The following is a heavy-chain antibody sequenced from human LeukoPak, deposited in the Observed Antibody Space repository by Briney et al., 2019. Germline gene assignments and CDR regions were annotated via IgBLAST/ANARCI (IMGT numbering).Heavy chain of an antibody. CDR1: GDSISSGSYY. CDR2: IYTSGST. V-gene: IGHV4-61*02. Sequence: SETLSLTCTVSGDSISSGSYYWSWIRQPAGKGLEWIGRIYTSGSTNYNPSLKSRVTISVDTSKNQFSLKLSSVTAADTAVYYCAREKYYYDSSGYSPYWYFDLWGRGTLVTVSS. CDR3: AREKYYYDSSGYSPYWYFDL. J-gene: IGHJ2*01. D-gene: IGHD3-22*01.